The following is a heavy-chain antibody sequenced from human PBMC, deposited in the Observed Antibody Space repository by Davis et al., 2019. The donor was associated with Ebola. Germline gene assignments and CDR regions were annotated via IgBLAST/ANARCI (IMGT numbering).Heavy chain of an antibody. CDR2: ISGSGGNT. J-gene: IGHJ4*02. CDR3: AKAASGSSWYYFDY. CDR1: GFIFSSYA. Sequence: GESLKISCAASGFIFSSYAVSWVRQAPGKGLEWVSAISGSGGNTYYADSVKGRFTISRDNAKNSLYLQMNSLRAEDTALYYCAKAASGSSWYYFDYWGQGTLVTVSS. D-gene: IGHD6-13*01. V-gene: IGHV3-23*01.